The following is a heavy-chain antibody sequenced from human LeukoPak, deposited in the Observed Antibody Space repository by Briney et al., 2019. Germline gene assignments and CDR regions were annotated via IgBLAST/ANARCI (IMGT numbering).Heavy chain of an antibody. CDR1: GYSISSGYY. D-gene: IGHD1-26*01. CDR2: IHHSGST. V-gene: IGHV4-38-2*02. Sequence: SETLSLTCTVSGYSISSGYYWGWIRQPPGKGLEWIGSIHHSGSTYYNPSLKSRVTISVDTSKNQFSLKLSSVTAADTAVYYCARHESLGWELRAAFDIWGQGTMVTVSS. CDR3: ARHESLGWELRAAFDI. J-gene: IGHJ3*02.